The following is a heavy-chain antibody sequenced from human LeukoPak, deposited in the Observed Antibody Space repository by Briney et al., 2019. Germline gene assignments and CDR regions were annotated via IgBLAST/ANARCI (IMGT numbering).Heavy chain of an antibody. CDR1: GGTFSSYA. CDR2: IIPIFGTA. V-gene: IGHV1-69*13. J-gene: IGHJ6*02. Sequence: SVKVSCTASGGTFSSYAISWVRQAPGQGLEWMGGIIPIFGTANYAQKFQGRVTITADESTSTAYMELSSLRSEDTAVYYCARNSGLRYFREASYYYGMDVWGQGTTVTVSS. CDR3: ARNSGLRYFREASYYYGMDV. D-gene: IGHD3-9*01.